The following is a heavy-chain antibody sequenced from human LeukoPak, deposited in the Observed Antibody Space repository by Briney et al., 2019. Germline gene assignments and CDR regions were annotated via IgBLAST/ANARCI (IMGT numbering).Heavy chain of an antibody. CDR1: GFTFSSYW. CDR2: ISSSSSYI. J-gene: IGHJ5*02. D-gene: IGHD2-2*01. CDR3: ARGVVPAAIS. Sequence: GGSLRLSCAASGFTFSSYWMSWVRQAPGKGLEWVSSISSSSSYIYYADSVKGRFTISRDNAKNSLYLQMNSLRAEDTAVYYCARGVVPAAISWGQGTLVTVSS. V-gene: IGHV3-21*01.